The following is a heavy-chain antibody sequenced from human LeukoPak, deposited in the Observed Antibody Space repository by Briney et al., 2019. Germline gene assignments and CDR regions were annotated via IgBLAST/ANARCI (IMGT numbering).Heavy chain of an antibody. CDR1: GDSISRSVYY. Sequence: RPSETLSLTCTVSGDSISRSVYYWGWIRQPPETGLEWIGNIYRTGSTYYNPSLRSRVTISVDTSKNQFSLKLSSVTAADTAVYYCARDGYNGWYFDLWGRGTLVTVSS. D-gene: IGHD5-24*01. CDR2: IYRTGST. CDR3: ARDGYNGWYFDL. V-gene: IGHV4-39*07. J-gene: IGHJ2*01.